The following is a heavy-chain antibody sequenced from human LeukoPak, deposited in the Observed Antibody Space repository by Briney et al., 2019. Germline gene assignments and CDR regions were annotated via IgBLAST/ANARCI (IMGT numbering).Heavy chain of an antibody. Sequence: ASGKLCCKASGSTFTGYYIHRVREAPGQGLEWMGWINTNSGGTNYAQKFQGRVTITRDTSMSTAYMELSRLRSDDTAVYYCARRDTAMVIDYWGQGTLVTVSS. CDR1: GSTFTGYY. V-gene: IGHV1-2*02. CDR3: ARRDTAMVIDY. D-gene: IGHD5-18*01. CDR2: INTNSGGT. J-gene: IGHJ4*02.